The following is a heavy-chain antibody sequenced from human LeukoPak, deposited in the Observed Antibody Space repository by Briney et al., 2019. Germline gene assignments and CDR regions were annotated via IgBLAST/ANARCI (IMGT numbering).Heavy chain of an antibody. CDR3: VRHSVTQSTSGWYGALDI. J-gene: IGHJ3*02. CDR2: ISSKGGTT. Sequence: GGSLRLSCLAYGFDFSGYVMEWVRQAPGKGLKSVSVISSKGGTTDYTESVKGRFNVSRDNSQKTLFLEMSSLRAEDTAVYYCVRHSVTQSTSGWYGALDIWGQGTMVVVSS. CDR1: GFDFSGYV. V-gene: IGHV3-64D*06. D-gene: IGHD6-19*01.